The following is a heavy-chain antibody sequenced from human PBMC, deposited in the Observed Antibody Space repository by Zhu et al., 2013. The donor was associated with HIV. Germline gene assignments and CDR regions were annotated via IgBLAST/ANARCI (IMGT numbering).Heavy chain of an antibody. CDR1: GFTFSSYG. Sequence: VQLVESGGGVVQPGRSLRLSCAASGFTFSSYGMHWVRQAPGKGLEWVAVISYDGSNKYYGDSVKGRFTISRDNSKKTLYLQMNSLRPEDTSVYYCAKDGPKLLGFGELLSYFDYWGQGTLVTVSS. J-gene: IGHJ4*02. D-gene: IGHD3-10*01. CDR3: AKDGPKLLGFGELLSYFDY. CDR2: ISYDGSNK. V-gene: IGHV3-30*18.